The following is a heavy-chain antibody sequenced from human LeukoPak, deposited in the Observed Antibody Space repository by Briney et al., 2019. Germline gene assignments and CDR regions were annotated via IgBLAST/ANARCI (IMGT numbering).Heavy chain of an antibody. CDR2: INAYNGNT. Sequence: ASVKVSCKASGYTFTSYGISWVRQAPGQGLEWMGWINAYNGNTNYAQKLQGRVTMTTDTSTSTAYMELRSLRSDDTAVYYCARDRGGDAYYYYYGLDVWGQGTTVTVSS. V-gene: IGHV1-18*01. CDR3: ARDRGGDAYYYYYGLDV. CDR1: GYTFTSYG. D-gene: IGHD3-10*01. J-gene: IGHJ6*02.